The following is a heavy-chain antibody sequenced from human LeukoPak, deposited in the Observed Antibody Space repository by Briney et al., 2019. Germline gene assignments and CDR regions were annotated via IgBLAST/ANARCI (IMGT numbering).Heavy chain of an antibody. CDR1: GGSVSDYY. J-gene: IGHJ4*02. CDR2: IYHTRST. D-gene: IGHD7-27*01. V-gene: IGHV4-59*02. Sequence: SETLSLTCTISGGSVSDYYWSWIRQSPGKGLEWIGYIYHTRSTSYSPSLKSRVTISADTSQNQFSLKLSSVTAADTAVYYCASRKLGNDYWGQGTLVTVSS. CDR3: ASRKLGNDY.